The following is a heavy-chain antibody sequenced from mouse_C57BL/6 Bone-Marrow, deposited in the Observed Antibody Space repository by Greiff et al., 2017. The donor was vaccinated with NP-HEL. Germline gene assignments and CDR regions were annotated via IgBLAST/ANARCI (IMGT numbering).Heavy chain of an antibody. D-gene: IGHD1-1*01. Sequence: EVKLMVSEGGLVQPGSSMKLSCTASGFTFSDYYMAWVRQVPEKVLEWVANINYDGSSTYYLDSLKSRFIISRDNAKNILYLQMSSLKSEDTATYYCARDQAYYGLDYWGQGTTLTVSS. J-gene: IGHJ2*01. CDR1: GFTFSDYY. V-gene: IGHV5-16*01. CDR3: ARDQAYYGLDY. CDR2: INYDGSST.